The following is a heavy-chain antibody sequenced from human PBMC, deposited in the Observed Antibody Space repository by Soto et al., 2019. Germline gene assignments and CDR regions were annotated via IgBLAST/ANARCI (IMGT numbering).Heavy chain of an antibody. CDR2: ISAYNGNT. CDR1: GYTFTSYG. D-gene: IGHD3-22*01. J-gene: IGHJ1*01. CDR3: ARAVDYYDSSGYYTHEYFQH. Sequence: QVQLVQSGAEVKKPGASVKVSCKASGYTFTSYGISWVRQAPGQGLEWMGWISAYNGNTNYAQKIQGRVTMTTDTSTSTAYMELRSLGSDDTAMYYCARAVDYYDSSGYYTHEYFQHWGQGTLVTVSS. V-gene: IGHV1-18*01.